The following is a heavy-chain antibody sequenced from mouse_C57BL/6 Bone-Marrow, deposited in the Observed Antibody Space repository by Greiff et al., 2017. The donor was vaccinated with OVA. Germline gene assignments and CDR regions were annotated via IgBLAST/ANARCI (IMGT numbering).Heavy chain of an antibody. V-gene: IGHV2-2*01. CDR3: ARAVSNLYAMDY. J-gene: IGHJ4*01. Sequence: QVQLQQSGPGLVQPSPSLSITCTVSGFSLTSYGVHWVRQSPGQGLEWLGLIWSGGSTDYNAAFIARLSISKDNSKSQVFLKMNSLQADDSAIYYCARAVSNLYAMDYWGQGTSVTVSS. CDR1: GFSLTSYG. D-gene: IGHD2-5*01. CDR2: IWSGGST.